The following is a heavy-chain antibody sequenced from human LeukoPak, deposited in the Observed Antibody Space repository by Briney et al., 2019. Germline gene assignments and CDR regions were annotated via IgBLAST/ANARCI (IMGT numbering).Heavy chain of an antibody. D-gene: IGHD2-15*01. V-gene: IGHV1-2*06. J-gene: IGHJ6*03. CDR1: GYTFTGYY. Sequence: ASVKVSCKASGYTFTGYYMHWVRQAPGQGLEWMGRINPNSGGTNYAQKFQGRVTMTRDTSISTAYMELSRLRSDDTAVYYCARTRWSVDYYYYMDVWGKGTTVTVSS. CDR2: INPNSGGT. CDR3: ARTRWSVDYYYYMDV.